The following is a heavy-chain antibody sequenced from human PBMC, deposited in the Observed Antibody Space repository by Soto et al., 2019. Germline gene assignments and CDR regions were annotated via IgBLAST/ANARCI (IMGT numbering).Heavy chain of an antibody. CDR3: ARPGSKGTNDAIDS. Sequence: SETLSLTCVVYGGSFSGYYWSWIRQPPGKGLEWIGEINHSGSTNYNPSLKSRVTISVDTSKNQFSLKLNSVTAADTAVYYCARPGSKGTNDAIDSWGQGTMVTVSS. V-gene: IGHV4-34*01. CDR2: INHSGST. J-gene: IGHJ3*02. D-gene: IGHD6-13*01. CDR1: GGSFSGYY.